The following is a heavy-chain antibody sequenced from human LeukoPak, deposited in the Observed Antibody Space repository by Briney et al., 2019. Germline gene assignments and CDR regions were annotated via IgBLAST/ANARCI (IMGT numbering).Heavy chain of an antibody. D-gene: IGHD5/OR15-5a*01. CDR3: AKARGSSVYEQFDY. V-gene: IGHV3-30-3*01. J-gene: IGHJ4*02. CDR1: GFTFGTYA. CDR2: ISDDGNNQ. Sequence: PGRSLRLPCAASGFTFGTYAMHWVRQAPGKGLEWMAVISDDGNNQYYADSVKGRFSISRDNSRNTMYLQTSSLRADDTAVYYCAKARGSSVYEQFDYWGQGTQVTVSP.